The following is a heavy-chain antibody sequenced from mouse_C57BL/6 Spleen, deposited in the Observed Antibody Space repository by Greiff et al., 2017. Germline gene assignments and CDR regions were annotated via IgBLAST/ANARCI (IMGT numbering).Heavy chain of an antibody. CDR3: ARAPYYFDY. CDR1: GYTFTSYW. CDR2: IDPSDSYT. Sequence: QVQLQQPGAELVMPWASVTLSCKASGYTFTSYWMHWVKQRPGQGLEWIGEIDPSDSYTNYNQKFKGKSTLTVDKSSSTAYMQLSSLTSEDSAVYYCARAPYYFDYWGKGTTLTVSS. V-gene: IGHV1-69*01. J-gene: IGHJ2*01.